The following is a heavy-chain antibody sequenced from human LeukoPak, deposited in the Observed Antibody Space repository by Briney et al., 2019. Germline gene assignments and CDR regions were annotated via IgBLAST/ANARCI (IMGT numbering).Heavy chain of an antibody. V-gene: IGHV3-30*02. CDR1: GFTFSSFG. CDR3: ARDGYYGSGSFDY. CDR2: IRRDGDVI. D-gene: IGHD3-10*01. J-gene: IGHJ4*02. Sequence: PGGSLRLSCEASGFTFSSFGMHWVRQAPGKGLEWVAFIRRDGDVIYYADSVKGRFTISRDNSRNMVYLQLNSLRPEDTAVYYCARDGYYGSGSFDYWGQGTLVTVSS.